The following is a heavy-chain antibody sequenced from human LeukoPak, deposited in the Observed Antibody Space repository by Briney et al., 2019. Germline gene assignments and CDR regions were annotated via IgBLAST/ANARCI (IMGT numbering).Heavy chain of an antibody. CDR3: ARENLGYSYGWYYFDY. CDR1: GGTFSSYA. D-gene: IGHD5-18*01. Sequence: ASVKVSCKASGGTFSSYAISWVRQAPGQGLEWMGRIIPILGIANYAQKFQGRVTITADKSTSTAYMELRSLRSDDTAVYYCARENLGYSYGWYYFDYWGQGTLVTVSS. V-gene: IGHV1-69*04. CDR2: IIPILGIA. J-gene: IGHJ4*02.